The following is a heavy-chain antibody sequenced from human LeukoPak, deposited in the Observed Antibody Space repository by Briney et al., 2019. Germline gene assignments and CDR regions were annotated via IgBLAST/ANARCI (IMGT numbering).Heavy chain of an antibody. CDR1: GYTFTNYG. V-gene: IGHV1-69*13. J-gene: IGHJ6*02. D-gene: IGHD3-10*01. CDR3: ARDYYGSGSHLSPYYYGMDV. CDR2: IIPIFGTA. Sequence: ASVKVSCKASGYTFTNYGISWVRQAPGQGLEWMGGIIPIFGTANYAQKFQGRVTITADESTSTAYMELSSLRSEDTAVYYCARDYYGSGSHLSPYYYGMDVWGQGTTVTVSS.